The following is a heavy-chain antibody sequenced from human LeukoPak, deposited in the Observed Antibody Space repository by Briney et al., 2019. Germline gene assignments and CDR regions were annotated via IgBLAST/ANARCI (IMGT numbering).Heavy chain of an antibody. V-gene: IGHV3-49*04. CDR1: GFTFGDYA. CDR3: ATGRTYYFDSSGYYSGAFDT. Sequence: GGSLRLSCTASGFTFGDYAMSWVRQAPGKGLEWVGFIRSKAYGGTTDYAASVKGRFIISRDDLKNTLYLQMSSLKTEDTAVYYCATGRTYYFDSSGYYSGAFDTWGHGTMVIVSS. D-gene: IGHD3-22*01. CDR2: IRSKAYGGTT. J-gene: IGHJ3*02.